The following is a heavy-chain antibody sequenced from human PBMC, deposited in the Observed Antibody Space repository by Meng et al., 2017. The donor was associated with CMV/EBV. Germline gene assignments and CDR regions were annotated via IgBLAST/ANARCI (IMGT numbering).Heavy chain of an antibody. CDR1: GYTFTSYG. CDR3: ARDTTGTVYYYYGMDV. V-gene: IGHV1-18*01. J-gene: IGHJ6*02. CDR2: ISAYNGNT. Sequence: ASVHVSCKASGYTFTSYGISWVRQAPGQGLEWMGWISAYNGNTNYAQKLQGRVTMTTDTSTSTAYMELRSLRSDDTAVYYCARDTTGTVYYYYGMDVWGQGTTVTVSS. D-gene: IGHD1-1*01.